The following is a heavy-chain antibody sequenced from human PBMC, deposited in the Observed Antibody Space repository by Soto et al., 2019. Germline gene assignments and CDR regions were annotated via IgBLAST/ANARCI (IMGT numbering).Heavy chain of an antibody. V-gene: IGHV3-64*01. CDR1: GFTFSSYA. CDR2: ISSNGGST. CDR3: AGDILGRWRSLGY. D-gene: IGHD1-26*01. J-gene: IGHJ4*01. Sequence: EVQLVESGGGLVQPGGSLRLSCAASGFTFSSYAMHWVRQAPGKGLEYVSAISSNGGSTYYANSVKGRFTISRDNSLQMLYLYMCGLFDEDMAVYYCAGDILGRWRSLGYWG.